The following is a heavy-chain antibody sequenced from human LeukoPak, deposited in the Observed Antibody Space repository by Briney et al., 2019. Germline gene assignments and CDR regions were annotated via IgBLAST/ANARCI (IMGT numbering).Heavy chain of an antibody. V-gene: IGHV3-48*01. Sequence: HPGGSLRLSCAASGFTFSSYSMNWVRQAPGKGLEWVSYISSSSSTIYYADSVKGRFTISRDNAKNSLFLQMNSLRAEDTAVYYCAREYGDYDFDYWSQGTLVTVSS. CDR3: AREYGDYDFDY. D-gene: IGHD4-17*01. CDR1: GFTFSSYS. J-gene: IGHJ4*02. CDR2: ISSSSSTI.